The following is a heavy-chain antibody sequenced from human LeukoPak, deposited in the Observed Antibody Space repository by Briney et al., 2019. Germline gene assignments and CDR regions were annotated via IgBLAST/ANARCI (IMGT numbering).Heavy chain of an antibody. CDR1: GFTFSNYW. CDR2: INRDGREE. D-gene: IGHD3-9*01. J-gene: IGHJ6*02. Sequence: PGGSLRLSCAASGFTFSNYWMNWVRQAPGKGLQWVANINRDGREEYYVDSVKGRFTISRDNAKNSLSLQMNTLRVEDTAVYYCTRDLMDYDVSTGLHHYYMDVWGQGTTVTVSS. V-gene: IGHV3-7*01. CDR3: TRDLMDYDVSTGLHHYYMDV.